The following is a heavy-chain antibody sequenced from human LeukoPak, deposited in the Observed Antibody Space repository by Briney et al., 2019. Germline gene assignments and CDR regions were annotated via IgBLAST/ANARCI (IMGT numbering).Heavy chain of an antibody. J-gene: IGHJ4*02. V-gene: IGHV4-59*08. CDR1: GGSISSYY. Sequence: KPSETLSLTCTVSGGSISSYYWSWIRQPPGKGLEWIGYIYYSGSTNYNPSLKSRVTISVDTSKNQFSLKLSSVTAADTAVYYCARQVGATTMDYWGQGTLVTVSS. CDR2: IYYSGST. D-gene: IGHD1-26*01. CDR3: ARQVGATTMDY.